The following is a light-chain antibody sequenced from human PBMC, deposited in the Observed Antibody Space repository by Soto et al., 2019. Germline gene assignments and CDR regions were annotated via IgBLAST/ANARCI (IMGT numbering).Light chain of an antibody. V-gene: IGKV1-39*01. CDR3: PQSYNSPFN. CDR1: QSISRW. Sequence: DIQMTHSPSTLSASVGDRVTITCRASQSISRWLAWYQQKSGQAPKLLINAASTLRSGVPSRFSGSGSGTDFTLTIDSLQPEDFATYHCPQSYNSPFNFGPGTKVDIK. J-gene: IGKJ3*01. CDR2: AAS.